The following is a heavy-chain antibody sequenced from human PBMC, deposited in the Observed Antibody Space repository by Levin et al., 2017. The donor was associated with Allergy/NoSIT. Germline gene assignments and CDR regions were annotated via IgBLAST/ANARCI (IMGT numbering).Heavy chain of an antibody. CDR2: INWNGGST. V-gene: IGHV3-20*01. CDR1: GFTFDDYG. J-gene: IGHJ5*02. CDR3: ARDWGHYGGANWFDP. Sequence: GESLKISCAASGFTFDDYGMSWVRQAPGKGLEWVSGINWNGGSTGYADSVKGRFTISRDNAKNSLYLQMNSLRAEDTALYHCARDWGHYGGANWFDPWGQGTLVTVSS. D-gene: IGHD4-17*01.